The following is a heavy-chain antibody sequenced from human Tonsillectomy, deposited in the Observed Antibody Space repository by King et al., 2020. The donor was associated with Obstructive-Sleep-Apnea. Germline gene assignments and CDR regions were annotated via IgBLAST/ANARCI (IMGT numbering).Heavy chain of an antibody. V-gene: IGHV3-21*01. J-gene: IGHJ3*02. CDR1: EFSFSAYT. D-gene: IGHD6-19*01. CDR2: ITYSSKFV. CDR3: VRXXGTGWSDAFDX. Sequence: VQLVESGGGLVKPGGSLRLSCAASEFSFSAYTMNWVRQAPGMGLEWVSSITYSSKFVYYADSVKGRFTISRDNAKNSLYLQMTNLRAEDTAVYYCVRXXGTGWSDAFDXXGRGTLVAVSS.